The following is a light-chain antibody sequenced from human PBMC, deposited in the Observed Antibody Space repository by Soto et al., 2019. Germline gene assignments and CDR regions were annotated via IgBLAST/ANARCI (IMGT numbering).Light chain of an antibody. CDR3: QPYNSYWT. Sequence: DIQMTQSPSTLSASLGDRVTITCRASQSINIWLAWFQQKPGKAPKLLISDVSSLESGVPSRFSGSGFGTEFTLTISSMQPDDVATYYCQPYNSYWTFGQGTRVELK. CDR2: DVS. V-gene: IGKV1-5*01. J-gene: IGKJ1*01. CDR1: QSINIW.